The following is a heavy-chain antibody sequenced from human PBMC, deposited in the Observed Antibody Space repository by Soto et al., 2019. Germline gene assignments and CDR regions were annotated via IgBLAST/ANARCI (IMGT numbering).Heavy chain of an antibody. J-gene: IGHJ6*02. V-gene: IGHV4-34*01. CDR3: ARGSQWLAKNPLKAYYYYYGMDV. CDR1: GGSFSGYY. Sequence: PSETLSLTCAVYGGSFSGYYWSWIRQPPGKGLEWIGEINHSGSTNYNPSLKSRVTISVDTSKNQFSLKLSSVTAADTAVYYCARGSQWLAKNPLKAYYYYYGMDVWGQGTTVTVSS. CDR2: INHSGST. D-gene: IGHD6-19*01.